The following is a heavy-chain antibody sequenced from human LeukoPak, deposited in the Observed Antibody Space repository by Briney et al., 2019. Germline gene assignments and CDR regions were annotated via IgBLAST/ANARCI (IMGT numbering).Heavy chain of an antibody. J-gene: IGHJ3*02. CDR3: ARRGLWFGESLDAFDI. CDR1: GYSFTSYW. V-gene: IGHV5-51*01. Sequence: GESLKISCKGSGYSFTSYWIGWVRQMPGKGLEWMGIIYPGDPDTRYSPSFQGQVTISADKSISTAYLQRSSLKASDTAMYYCARRGLWFGESLDAFDIWGQGTMVTVSS. CDR2: IYPGDPDT. D-gene: IGHD3-10*01.